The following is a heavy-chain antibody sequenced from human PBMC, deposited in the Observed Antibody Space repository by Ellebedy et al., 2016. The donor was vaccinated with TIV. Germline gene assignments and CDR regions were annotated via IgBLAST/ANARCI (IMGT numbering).Heavy chain of an antibody. V-gene: IGHV3-15*07. CDR3: TTTMYYYDSGGYPTGDVLDI. CDR1: GFTFSNAW. CDR2: IKSKTDGGTT. D-gene: IGHD3-22*01. J-gene: IGHJ3*02. Sequence: GESLKISCAASGFTFSNAWMNWVRPAPGKGLEWVGRIKSKTDGGTTDYAAPVKGRFTISRDDSKNTLYLQMNSMKTEDTAVYYCTTTMYYYDSGGYPTGDVLDIWGQGTMVTVSS.